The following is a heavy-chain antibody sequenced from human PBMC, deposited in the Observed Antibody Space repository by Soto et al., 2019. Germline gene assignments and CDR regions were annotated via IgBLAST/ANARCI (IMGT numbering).Heavy chain of an antibody. CDR3: SKDLISRVAAFDS. Sequence: LRLSCTTSGFTFGDYAMGWFRQAPGKGLEWVSFIRAKGYGGATAYAASVRGRFTISRDDSRSIAYLQMDSLITEDTGVYYCSKDLISRVAAFDSWGQGTPVTVSS. V-gene: IGHV3-49*03. D-gene: IGHD6-19*01. CDR2: IRAKGYGGAT. J-gene: IGHJ4*02. CDR1: GFTFGDYA.